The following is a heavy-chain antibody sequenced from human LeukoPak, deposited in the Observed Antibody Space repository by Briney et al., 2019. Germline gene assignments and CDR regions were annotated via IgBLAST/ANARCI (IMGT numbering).Heavy chain of an antibody. CDR3: ARDSTTDWYHDL. Sequence: RGSPRLSCVASGFTVSSNYMSWVRQAPGKGLEWVSALYRGGSTYYADSVKGRFTNSRDNSKNTLFLQMNSLRAEDTAVYYCARDSTTDWYHDLWGQGTFVPVSS. CDR2: LYRGGST. D-gene: IGHD3-9*01. V-gene: IGHV3-66*01. CDR1: GFTVSSNY. J-gene: IGHJ5*02.